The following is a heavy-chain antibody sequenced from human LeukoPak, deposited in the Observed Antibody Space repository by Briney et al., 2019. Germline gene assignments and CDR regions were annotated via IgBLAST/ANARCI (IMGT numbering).Heavy chain of an antibody. D-gene: IGHD5-12*01. J-gene: IGHJ4*02. V-gene: IGHV3-33*01. CDR1: GFTFSSYG. CDR3: ARGGYSGYDWDDY. Sequence: GGSLRLSCAASGFTFSSYGMHWVRQAPGKGLEWVAVIWYDGSSKYYADSVKGRFTISRDNSKYTLYLQMNSLRAEDTAVYYCARGGYSGYDWDDYWCQGTLVTVSS. CDR2: IWYDGSSK.